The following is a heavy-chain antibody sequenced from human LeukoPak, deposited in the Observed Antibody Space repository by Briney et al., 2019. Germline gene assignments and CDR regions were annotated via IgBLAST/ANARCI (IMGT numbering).Heavy chain of an antibody. V-gene: IGHV4-30-2*01. Sequence: NASQTLSLTCAVSGGSIRSGGYSWSWIRQPPGKGLERIGYIQHSGCTYYNPSLQSRVATSVGRSKNQFSLRLHSVTAADTAVYYCARGGITAFDLWGQGTMVTVSS. CDR1: GGSIRSGGYS. CDR2: IQHSGCT. CDR3: ARGGITAFDL. D-gene: IGHD3-10*01. J-gene: IGHJ3*01.